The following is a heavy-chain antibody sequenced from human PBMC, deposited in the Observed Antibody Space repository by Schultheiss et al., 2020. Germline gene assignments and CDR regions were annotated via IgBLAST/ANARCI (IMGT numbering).Heavy chain of an antibody. CDR3: VCQGGNSPFDY. CDR2: IKSKTDGETT. D-gene: IGHD4-23*01. CDR1: GLTFGSYA. J-gene: IGHJ4*02. V-gene: IGHV3-15*01. Sequence: GGSLRLSCADSGLTFGSYAMSWLRQAPGKGLEWVGRIKSKTDGETTDYAAPVKGRFTISRDDLKNTLYLQMNSLKTEDTAVYYCVCQGGNSPFDYWGQGTLVAVS.